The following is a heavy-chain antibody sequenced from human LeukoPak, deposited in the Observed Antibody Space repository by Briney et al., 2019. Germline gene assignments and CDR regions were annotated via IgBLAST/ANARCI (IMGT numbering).Heavy chain of an antibody. CDR2: ISRRDDYT. J-gene: IGHJ4*02. CDR1: GFAFSSYA. Sequence: GGSLRLSCAASGFAFSSYAMSWVRQPPGKGLEWVSVISRRDDYTYYADSVKGRFTISRDNSKNTLYLQMNTLRAEDTAVYYCANDYRSGSFHDFWGQGTLVAVSS. V-gene: IGHV3-23*01. CDR3: ANDYRSGSFHDF. D-gene: IGHD3-10*01.